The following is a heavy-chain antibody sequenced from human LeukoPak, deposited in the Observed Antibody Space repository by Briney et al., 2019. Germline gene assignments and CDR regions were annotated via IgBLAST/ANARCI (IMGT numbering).Heavy chain of an antibody. Sequence: GRSLRLSCAASGFTFSSFAMSWVRQAPGKGLEWVSRISGSGDTTYYADSVKGRFTISRDNSKNTLYLQMNSLRAEDTAVYYCAEMDDDFWSGYFGRNWFDPWGQGTLVTVSS. CDR1: GFTFSSFA. V-gene: IGHV3-23*01. D-gene: IGHD3-3*01. CDR3: AEMDDDFWSGYFGRNWFDP. CDR2: ISGSGDTT. J-gene: IGHJ5*02.